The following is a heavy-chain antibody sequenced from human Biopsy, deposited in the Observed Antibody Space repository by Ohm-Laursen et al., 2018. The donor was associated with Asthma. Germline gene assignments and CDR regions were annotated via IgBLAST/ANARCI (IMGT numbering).Heavy chain of an antibody. J-gene: IGHJ4*02. CDR3: VRKAGSCISRTCYSLDF. CDR1: GGTFNTYV. D-gene: IGHD2-2*01. V-gene: IGHV1-69*01. CDR2: INSVFGTT. Sequence: SSVKVSCKSLGGTFNTYVIGWVRQAPGQGLEWMGGINSVFGTTTYPQKFQDRVTITADDSASTVYMELSSLRSEDTAVYYCVRKAGSCISRTCYSLDFWGQGTLVTVSS.